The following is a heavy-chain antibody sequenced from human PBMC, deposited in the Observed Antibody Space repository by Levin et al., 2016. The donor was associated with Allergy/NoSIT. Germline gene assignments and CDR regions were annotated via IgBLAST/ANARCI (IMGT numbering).Heavy chain of an antibody. CDR2: ISGSGGST. J-gene: IGHJ5*02. V-gene: IGHV3-23*01. CDR1: GFTFSSYA. CDR3: AGKVGLLPWFDP. D-gene: IGHD1-26*01. Sequence: GGSLRLSCAASGFTFSSYAMSWVRQAPGKGLEWVSAISGSGGSTYYADSVKGRFTISRDNSKNTLYLQMNSLRVEDTAVYYCAGKVGLLPWFDPWGQGTWSPSPQ.